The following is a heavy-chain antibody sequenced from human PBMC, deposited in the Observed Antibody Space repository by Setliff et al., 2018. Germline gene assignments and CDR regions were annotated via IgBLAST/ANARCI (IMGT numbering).Heavy chain of an antibody. CDR2: LHTSGST. V-gene: IGHV4-61*02. Sequence: NPSETLSLTCAVSGASISSGSYYWSWIRQPAGKGLEWVGRLHTSGSTNYNPSLKSRVTISVDTPKNQFSLTVRSVTAADTALYFCARDNPIVGATDYWGQGVLVTVSS. CDR1: GASISSGSYY. J-gene: IGHJ4*02. D-gene: IGHD1-26*01. CDR3: ARDNPIVGATDY.